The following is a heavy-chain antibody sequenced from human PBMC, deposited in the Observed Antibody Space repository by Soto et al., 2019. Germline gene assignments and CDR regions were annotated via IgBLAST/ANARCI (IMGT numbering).Heavy chain of an antibody. V-gene: IGHV4-59*08. J-gene: IGHJ4*02. D-gene: IGHD1-20*01. Sequence: PSETLSLTCTVSGGSLSSYYWSWLRPPPGKGLEWIGYIYYSGSTNYNPSLKSRVTISVDTSKNQFSLKLSSVTAADTAVYYCARLNNWKDVWANTVGYYFDYWGQGTLVTVSS. CDR2: IYYSGST. CDR1: GGSLSSYY. CDR3: ARLNNWKDVWANTVGYYFDY.